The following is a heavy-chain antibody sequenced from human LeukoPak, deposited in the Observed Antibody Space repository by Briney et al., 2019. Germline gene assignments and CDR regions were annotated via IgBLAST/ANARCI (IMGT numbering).Heavy chain of an antibody. D-gene: IGHD1-1*01. CDR3: ARELRRGGKQLGDYFDY. J-gene: IGHJ4*02. Sequence: ASVKVSCKASGYTFTSNYLHWARQAPGQGPQWMGRINPSDGSTRYAQKFQGRVTMTRDTSTSIVYMELSSLRSEDTAVFFCARELRRGGKQLGDYFDYWGQGTLVTVSS. CDR2: INPSDGST. CDR1: GYTFTSNY. V-gene: IGHV1-46*01.